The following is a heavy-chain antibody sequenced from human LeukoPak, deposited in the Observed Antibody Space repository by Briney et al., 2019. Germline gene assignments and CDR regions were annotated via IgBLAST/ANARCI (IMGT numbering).Heavy chain of an antibody. CDR3: AREKSGYDY. D-gene: IGHD3-3*01. CDR2: IYYRGST. V-gene: IGHV4-39*02. Sequence: SETLSLTCTVSGGSISSSSYYWGWIRQPPGKGLEWIGSIYYRGSTYYNPSLKSRVTISVDTSKNQFSLKLSSVTAADTAVYYCAREKSGYDYWGQGTLVTVSS. J-gene: IGHJ4*02. CDR1: GGSISSSSYY.